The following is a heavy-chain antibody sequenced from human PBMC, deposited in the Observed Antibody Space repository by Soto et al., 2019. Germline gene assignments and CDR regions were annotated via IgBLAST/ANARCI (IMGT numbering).Heavy chain of an antibody. CDR1: GFTFSSYA. J-gene: IGHJ6*03. Sequence: GGSLRLSCAASGFTFSSYAMSWVRQAPGKGLEWVSAISGSGGSTYYADSVKGRFTISRDNSKNTLYLQMNSLRAEDTAVYYCAKDMEYYYYYYMDVWGKGTTVTVSS. D-gene: IGHD3-10*01. V-gene: IGHV3-23*01. CDR3: AKDMEYYYYYYMDV. CDR2: ISGSGGST.